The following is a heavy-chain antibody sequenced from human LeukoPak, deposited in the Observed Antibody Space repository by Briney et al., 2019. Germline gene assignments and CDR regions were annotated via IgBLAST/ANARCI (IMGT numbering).Heavy chain of an antibody. CDR2: ISAYNGNT. V-gene: IGHV1-18*01. Sequence: ASVKVSCKASGYTFTSYGISWVRQAPGQGLEWMGWISAYNGNTNYAQKLQGRVTMTTDTSTSTAYMELRSLRSDDTAVYYCAKTSRDVLAGYGNPTDYWGQGTLVTVSS. CDR3: AKTSRDVLAGYGNPTDY. CDR1: GYTFTSYG. D-gene: IGHD3-9*01. J-gene: IGHJ4*02.